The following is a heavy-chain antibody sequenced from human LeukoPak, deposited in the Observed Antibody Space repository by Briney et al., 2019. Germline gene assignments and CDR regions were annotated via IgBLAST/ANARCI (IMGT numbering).Heavy chain of an antibody. CDR2: ISSSGSTI. D-gene: IGHD6-13*01. CDR1: GFTFSSYE. Sequence: AGGSLRLSCAASGFTFSSYEMNWVRQAPGKGLEWVSYISSSGSTIYYADSVKGRFTISRDNAKNSLYLQMNSLRAEDTAVYYCARDSSSGGPGNWYFDLWGRGTLVTVSS. V-gene: IGHV3-48*03. J-gene: IGHJ2*01. CDR3: ARDSSSGGPGNWYFDL.